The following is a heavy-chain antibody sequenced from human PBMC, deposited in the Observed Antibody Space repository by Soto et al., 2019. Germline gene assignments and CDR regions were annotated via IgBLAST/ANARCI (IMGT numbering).Heavy chain of an antibody. Sequence: GGSLRLSCAASGFTFSSYGMHWVRQAPGKGLEWVAVISYDGSNKYYADSVKGRFTISRHNSKNTLYLQMSSLRAEDTAVYYCAKDVYRGYSGYILDYWGQGTLVTVSS. D-gene: IGHD5-12*01. J-gene: IGHJ4*02. CDR1: GFTFSSYG. V-gene: IGHV3-30*18. CDR3: AKDVYRGYSGYILDY. CDR2: ISYDGSNK.